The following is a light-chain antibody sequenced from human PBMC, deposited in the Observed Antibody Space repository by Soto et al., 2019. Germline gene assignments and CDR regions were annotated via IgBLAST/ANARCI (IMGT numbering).Light chain of an antibody. CDR3: QTWGTGIQV. J-gene: IGLJ1*01. CDR2: LNSDGSH. Sequence: QSVLTQSPSASASLGASVKLTCTLSSGHSSYAIAWHQQQPEKGPRSLLKLNSDGSHSKGDGIPDRFSGSSSGAERYLTISSLQSEDEADYYCQTWGTGIQVFGTGTKLTVL. CDR1: SGHSSYA. V-gene: IGLV4-69*01.